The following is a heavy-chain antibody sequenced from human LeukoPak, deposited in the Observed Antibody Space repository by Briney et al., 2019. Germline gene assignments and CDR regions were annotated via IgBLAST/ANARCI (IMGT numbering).Heavy chain of an antibody. Sequence: GGSLRLSCAASGFTFSSYWMSWVRQAPRKGLEWVANIKQDGSEKYYVDSVKGRFTISRDNSKNSLYLQMNSLRAEDTAVYYCARIGASHYYFDYWGQGTLVTVSS. CDR3: ARIGASHYYFDY. J-gene: IGHJ4*02. CDR2: IKQDGSEK. CDR1: GFTFSSYW. V-gene: IGHV3-7*01.